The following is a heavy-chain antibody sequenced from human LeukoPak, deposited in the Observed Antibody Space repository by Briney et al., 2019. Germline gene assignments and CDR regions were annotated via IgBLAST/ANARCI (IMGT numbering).Heavy chain of an antibody. D-gene: IGHD6-13*01. Sequence: SETLSLTCAVYGGSFSGYYWSWIRQPPGKGLEWIGEINHSGSTNYNPSLKSRVTISVDTSKNQFSLKLSSVTAADTAVYYCARHGWSGSSWYKGPPAAAFDIWGQGTMVTVSS. J-gene: IGHJ3*02. CDR2: INHSGST. V-gene: IGHV4-34*01. CDR3: ARHGWSGSSWYKGPPAAAFDI. CDR1: GGSFSGYY.